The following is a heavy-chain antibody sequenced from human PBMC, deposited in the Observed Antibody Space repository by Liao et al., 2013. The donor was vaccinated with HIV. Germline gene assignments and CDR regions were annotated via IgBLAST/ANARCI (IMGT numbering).Heavy chain of an antibody. J-gene: IGHJ3*02. CDR2: VRPSGII. D-gene: IGHD2/OR15-2a*01. CDR1: GGSITNYY. CDR3: VRNIQATFDI. Sequence: QVQLQESGPGLVKPSETLSLTCDVSGGSITNYYVTWVRQPAGKGLEWIGRVRPSGIIDYNPSLKSRVTMSIDTSINQFSLKLRSVTAADTATYYCVRNIQATFDIWGQGTMVTVSS. V-gene: IGHV4-4*07.